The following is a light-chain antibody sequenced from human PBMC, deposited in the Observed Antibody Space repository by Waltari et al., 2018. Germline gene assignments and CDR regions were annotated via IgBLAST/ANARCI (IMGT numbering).Light chain of an antibody. Sequence: QSALTQPRSVSGSPGQSVTISCTGTSSDVGGYDYVSWYQHHPGKAPKLMICDVTKRPSGGPYRVSGSKSGNTASLTISGLQAEDEADYYCCSYAGSYTHVVFGGGTKLTVL. CDR3: CSYAGSYTHVV. CDR2: DVT. J-gene: IGLJ2*01. V-gene: IGLV2-11*01. CDR1: SSDVGGYDY.